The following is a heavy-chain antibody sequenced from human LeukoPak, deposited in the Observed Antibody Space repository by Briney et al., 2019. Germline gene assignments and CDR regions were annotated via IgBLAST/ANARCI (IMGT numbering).Heavy chain of an antibody. V-gene: IGHV4-59*12. J-gene: IGHJ4*02. CDR1: GGSISSYY. CDR3: ARAPGKRITIFGVVIPNFYYFDY. Sequence: SETLSLTCTVSGGSISSYYWSWIRQPPGKGLEWIGYIYYSGSTNYNPSLKSRVTISVDTSKNQFSLKLSSVTAADTAVYYCARAPGKRITIFGVVIPNFYYFDYWGQGTLVTVSS. D-gene: IGHD3-3*01. CDR2: IYYSGST.